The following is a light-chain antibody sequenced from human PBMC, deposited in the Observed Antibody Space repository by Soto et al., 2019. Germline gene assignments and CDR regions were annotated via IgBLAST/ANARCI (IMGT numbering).Light chain of an antibody. J-gene: IGKJ5*01. CDR3: QQYRT. CDR1: QSVSSY. V-gene: IGKV3-20*01. Sequence: EIVLTQSPATLSLSPGERATLSCRASQSVSSYLAWYQQKPGQAPRLLIYDASSRATGIPDRFSGSGSGTDFTLTISRLEPEDFAVYYCQQYRTFGQGTRLEIK. CDR2: DAS.